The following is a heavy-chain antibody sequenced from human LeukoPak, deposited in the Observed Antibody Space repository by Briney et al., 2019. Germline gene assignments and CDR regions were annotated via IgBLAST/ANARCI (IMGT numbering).Heavy chain of an antibody. CDR3: AREIDYGGNLRGFQY. CDR1: GYTFTSYG. CDR2: ISAYNGNT. J-gene: IGHJ1*01. D-gene: IGHD4-23*01. Sequence: GASVKVSCKASGYTFTSYGISWVRQAPGQGLEWMGWISAYNGNTNYAQKLQGRVTMTTDTSTSTAYMELRSLRSDDTAVYYCAREIDYGGNLRGFQYWGQGTLVTVSS. V-gene: IGHV1-18*01.